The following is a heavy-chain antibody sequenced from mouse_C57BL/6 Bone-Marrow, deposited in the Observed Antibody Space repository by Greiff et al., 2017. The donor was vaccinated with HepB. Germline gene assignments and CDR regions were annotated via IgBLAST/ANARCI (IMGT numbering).Heavy chain of an antibody. CDR3: ARMGSLYYFDY. Sequence: ESGPGLVKPSQSLSLTCSVTGYSITSGYYWNWIRQFPGNKLEWMGYISYDGSNNYNPSLKNRISITRDTSKTQFFLKLNSVTTEDTATYYCARMGSLYYFDYWGQGTTLTVSS. J-gene: IGHJ2*01. CDR1: GYSITSGYY. CDR2: ISYDGSN. V-gene: IGHV3-6*01. D-gene: IGHD2-3*01.